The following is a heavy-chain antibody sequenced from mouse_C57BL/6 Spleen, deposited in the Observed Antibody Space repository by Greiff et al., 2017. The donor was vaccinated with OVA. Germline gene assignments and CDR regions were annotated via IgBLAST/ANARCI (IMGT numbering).Heavy chain of an antibody. CDR2: IDPSDSYT. Sequence: QVQLQQPGAELVKPGASVKLSCKASGYTFTSYWMQWVKQRPGQGLEWIGEIDPSDSYTNYNQKFKGKATLTVDTSSSTAYMQLSSLTSEDSAVYYCARRDYGYPFAYWGQGTLLTVSA. D-gene: IGHD2-2*01. CDR3: ARRDYGYPFAY. V-gene: IGHV1-50*01. J-gene: IGHJ3*01. CDR1: GYTFTSYW.